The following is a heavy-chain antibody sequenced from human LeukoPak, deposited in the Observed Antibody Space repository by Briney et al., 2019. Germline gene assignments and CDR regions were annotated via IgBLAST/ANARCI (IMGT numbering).Heavy chain of an antibody. J-gene: IGHJ3*02. V-gene: IGHV1-69*05. Sequence: GASVKVSCKASGGTFSSYAISWVRQAPGQGLEWMGGIIPIFGKANYAQKFQGRVTTTTDESTSTAYMELSSLRSEDTAVYYCARVGYGGGAFDIWGQGTMVTVSS. CDR3: ARVGYGGGAFDI. D-gene: IGHD6-13*01. CDR2: IIPIFGKA. CDR1: GGTFSSYA.